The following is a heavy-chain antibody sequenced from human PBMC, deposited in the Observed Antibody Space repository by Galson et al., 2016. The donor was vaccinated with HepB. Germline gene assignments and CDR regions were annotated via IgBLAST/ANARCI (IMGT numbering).Heavy chain of an antibody. D-gene: IGHD1-1*01. V-gene: IGHV1-46*03. J-gene: IGHJ4*02. Sequence: SVKVSCKASGYSFVTYGITWVRQAPGQGLEWMGIINRGGPGTIYAQKFQDRLTMTSDTSTSTVYMELSSLRSEDTALYYCTRDYNWAIDYWGQGTLVTVSS. CDR1: GYSFVTYG. CDR2: INRGGPGT. CDR3: TRDYNWAIDY.